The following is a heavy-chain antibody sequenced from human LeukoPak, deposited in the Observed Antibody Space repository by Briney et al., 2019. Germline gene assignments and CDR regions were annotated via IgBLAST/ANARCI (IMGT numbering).Heavy chain of an antibody. J-gene: IGHJ4*02. V-gene: IGHV3-23*01. CDR2: ISGSGGST. D-gene: IGHD2/OR15-2a*01. Sequence: GGSLRLSCAASGFTFTSYAMTWVRQAPGKGLEWVSAISGSGGSTYYGDSVKGRFTISRDNSKNTLYLQMNSLRAEDTAVYYCARFYGPGNYLDYWGQGTLVTVSS. CDR1: GFTFTSYA. CDR3: ARFYGPGNYLDY.